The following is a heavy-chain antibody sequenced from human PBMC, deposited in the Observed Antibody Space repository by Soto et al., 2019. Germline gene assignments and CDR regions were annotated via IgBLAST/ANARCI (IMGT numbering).Heavy chain of an antibody. D-gene: IGHD6-19*01. CDR1: GGSISSGGYY. CDR3: VRSSGWYKIDS. J-gene: IGHJ4*02. V-gene: IGHV4-31*03. Sequence: PSETLSLTCTVSGGSISSGGYYWSWIRQHPEKGLEWIGYIYYSGSTYYNPSLKSRVTISVDTSKNQFSLKLSSVTAADTAVYFCVRSSGWYKIDSWGQGILVTVSS. CDR2: IYYSGST.